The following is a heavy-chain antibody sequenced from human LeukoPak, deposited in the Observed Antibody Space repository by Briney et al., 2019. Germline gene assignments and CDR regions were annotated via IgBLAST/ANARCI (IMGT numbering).Heavy chain of an antibody. J-gene: IGHJ6*02. Sequence: HGGSLRLSCAASGFTFSSYAMSWVRQAPGKGLEWVSAISGSGGSTYYADSVKGRFTISRDNSKNTLYLQMNSLRAEDTAVYYCARSGSYKGIWYYGMDVWGQGTTVTVSS. CDR1: GFTFSSYA. D-gene: IGHD1-26*01. V-gene: IGHV3-23*01. CDR3: ARSGSYKGIWYYGMDV. CDR2: ISGSGGST.